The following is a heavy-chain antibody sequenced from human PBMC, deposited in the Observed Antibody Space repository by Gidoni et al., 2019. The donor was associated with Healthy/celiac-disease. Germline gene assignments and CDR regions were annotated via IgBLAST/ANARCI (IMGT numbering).Heavy chain of an antibody. CDR3: ARTPELELHHSFDY. CDR2: ISSSSSYT. D-gene: IGHD1-7*01. J-gene: IGHJ4*02. V-gene: IGHV3-11*06. CDR1: GFTFSDYY. Sequence: QVQLMESGGGLVKPGGSLRLYCAASGFTFSDYYMSWIRQAPGKGLEWVSYISSSSSYTNYADSVKGRFTISRDNAKNSLYLQMNSLRAEDTAVYYCARTPELELHHSFDYWGQGTLVTVSS.